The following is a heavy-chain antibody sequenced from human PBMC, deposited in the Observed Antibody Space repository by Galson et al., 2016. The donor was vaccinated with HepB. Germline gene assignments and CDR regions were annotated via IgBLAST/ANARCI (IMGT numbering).Heavy chain of an antibody. D-gene: IGHD6-19*01. CDR2: ISGGSSTI. V-gene: IGHV3-48*02. J-gene: IGHJ4*02. CDR1: GFTFSSSA. CDR3: AKPFLSSGLYYFDY. Sequence: LRLSCAASGFTFSSSAMNWVRQAPGKGLEWLSHISGGSSTIYYADSVKGRFTVSRDNAKNSLYLQMNSLGDDDTAVYYCAKPFLSSGLYYFDYWGRGTLVTVSS.